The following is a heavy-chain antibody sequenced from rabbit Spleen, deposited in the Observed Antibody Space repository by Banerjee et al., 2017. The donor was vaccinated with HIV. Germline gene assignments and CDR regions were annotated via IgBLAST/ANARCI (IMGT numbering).Heavy chain of an antibody. D-gene: IGHD4-1*01. CDR3: ARAIVPWLGLTRLDL. J-gene: IGHJ3*01. CDR2: IYAARGTT. V-gene: IGHV1S7*01. Sequence: QLTENGGGLVQPGGSLTLSCKASGIDFTNYYINWVRQAPGKGLEWIGIIYAARGTTDYASWVNGRFTISSDNAQSTVDLKMTSLTAADTATYFCARAIVPWLGLTRLDLWGQGTLVTVS. CDR1: GIDFTNYY.